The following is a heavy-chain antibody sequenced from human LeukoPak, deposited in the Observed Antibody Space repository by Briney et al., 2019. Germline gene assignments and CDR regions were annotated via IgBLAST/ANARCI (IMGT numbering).Heavy chain of an antibody. CDR2: ISSSSSTI. CDR1: GFTFSSYS. Sequence: GGSLRLSCAASGFTFSSYSMNWVRQAPGKGLEGVSYISSSSSTIYYADSVKGRFTISRDNAKNSLYLQMNSLRAEDTAVYYCAREPPIGYCSSTSCYGLSTKLGFDYWGQGTLVTVSS. J-gene: IGHJ4*02. V-gene: IGHV3-48*01. D-gene: IGHD2-2*01. CDR3: AREPPIGYCSSTSCYGLSTKLGFDY.